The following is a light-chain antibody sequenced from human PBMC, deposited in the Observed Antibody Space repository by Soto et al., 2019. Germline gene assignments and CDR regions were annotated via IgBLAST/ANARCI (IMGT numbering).Light chain of an antibody. V-gene: IGKV3-11*01. Sequence: EIVLTQSPATLSLSPGERATLSCRASQSVSSYLAWYQQKPGQAPRLLIYDASNRSTGITARFSGSGSGTDVTLTISSLEPEDFAVYYCQQRSNWPPYTFGQGTKVEIK. J-gene: IGKJ2*01. CDR1: QSVSSY. CDR3: QQRSNWPPYT. CDR2: DAS.